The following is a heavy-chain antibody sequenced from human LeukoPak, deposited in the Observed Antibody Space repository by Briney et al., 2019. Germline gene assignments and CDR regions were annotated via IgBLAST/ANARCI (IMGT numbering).Heavy chain of an antibody. V-gene: IGHV4-34*01. D-gene: IGHD3-10*01. J-gene: IGHJ4*02. CDR1: GGSFSGYY. CDR2: INHSGST. CDR3: ARGRGSPWPHFDY. Sequence: KTSETLSLTCAVYGGSFSGYYWSWLRQPPGKGLEWIGEINHSGSTNYNPSLKSRVTISVDTSKNQFSLKLSSVSAADTAVYYCARGRGSPWPHFDYWGQGTLVTVSS.